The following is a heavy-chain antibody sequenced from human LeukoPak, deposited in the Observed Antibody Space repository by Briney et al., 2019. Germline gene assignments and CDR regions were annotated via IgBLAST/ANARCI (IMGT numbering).Heavy chain of an antibody. CDR2: IYYSGST. J-gene: IGHJ6*02. V-gene: IGHV4-31*03. D-gene: IGHD3-16*01. Sequence: PSQTLSLTCTVSGGSISSGGYYWSWIRQHPGKGLEWIGYIYYSGSTYYNPSLKSRVTISVDTSKNQFSLKLSSVTAADTAVYYCARAVVTLYYYYGMVVWGQGTTVTVSS. CDR1: GGSISSGGYY. CDR3: ARAVVTLYYYYGMVV.